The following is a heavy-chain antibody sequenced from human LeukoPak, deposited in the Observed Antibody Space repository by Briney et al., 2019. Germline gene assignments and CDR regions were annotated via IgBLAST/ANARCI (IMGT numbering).Heavy chain of an antibody. V-gene: IGHV4-59*08. CDR3: ARHWEGYCSGGSCYPPGEFDP. CDR1: GGSISSNY. J-gene: IGHJ5*02. CDR2: IYYSGST. D-gene: IGHD2-15*01. Sequence: SETLSLTCTVSGGSISSNYWSWIRQPPGKGLEWIGYIYYSGSTNYNPSLKSRVTISVDTSKNQFPLKLSSVTAADTAVYYCARHWEGYCSGGSCYPPGEFDPWGQGTLVTVSS.